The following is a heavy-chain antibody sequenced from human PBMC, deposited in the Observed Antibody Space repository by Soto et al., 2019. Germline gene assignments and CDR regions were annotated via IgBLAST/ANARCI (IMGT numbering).Heavy chain of an antibody. CDR3: ARLYGYSYGYADY. D-gene: IGHD5-18*01. J-gene: IGHJ4*02. CDR2: LYYSGGT. CDR1: GGSISTSPYY. Sequence: SETLSLTCTVSGGSISTSPYYWGWIRQPPGKGLEWIGSLYYSGGTYYNPSLKSRVTIFVDTSKNQFSLKLTSVTAADTAVYFCARLYGYSYGYADYGGQGTLVTVSS. V-gene: IGHV4-39*01.